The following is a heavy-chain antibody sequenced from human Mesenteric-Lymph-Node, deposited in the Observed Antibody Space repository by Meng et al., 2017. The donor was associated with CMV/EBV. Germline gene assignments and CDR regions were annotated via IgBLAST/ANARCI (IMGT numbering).Heavy chain of an antibody. D-gene: IGHD6-19*01. J-gene: IGHJ4*02. V-gene: IGHV7-4-1*02. CDR1: GYTFASYA. CDR2: FDTETGTP. CDR3: ARVAIPVIKVLRYFDY. Sequence: SGYTFASYAMNWFRQAPGQGLEWMGFFDTETGTPMYAQGFTGRFVFSLETSVTTAYLQISSLRADDTAVYYCARVAIPVIKVLRYFDYWGQGTLVTVSS.